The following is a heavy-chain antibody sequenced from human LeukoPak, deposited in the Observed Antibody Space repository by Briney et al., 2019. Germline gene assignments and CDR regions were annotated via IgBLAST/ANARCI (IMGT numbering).Heavy chain of an antibody. V-gene: IGHV1-58*01. J-gene: IGHJ4*02. CDR2: IVVGSGNT. Sequence: SVKVSCKASGFTFTSSAVQWVRQARGQRLEWIGWIVVGSGNTNYAQKFQERVTITRDMSTSTAYMELSSLRSEDTAVYYCAALTALSTVTYDYWGQGTLVTVSP. CDR1: GFTFTSSA. CDR3: AALTALSTVTYDY. D-gene: IGHD4-17*01.